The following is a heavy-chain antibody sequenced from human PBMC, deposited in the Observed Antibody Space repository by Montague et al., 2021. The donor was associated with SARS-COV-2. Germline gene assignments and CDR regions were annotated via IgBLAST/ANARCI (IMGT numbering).Heavy chain of an antibody. CDR3: ARGNVDWLLLSDDYFDH. CDR1: GFTFSSYE. Sequence: SLRLSCAASGFTFSSYEMNWVRQAPGKGLEWVSYISNNGSIIYYADSVKGRFTISRDNAKNSLYLQMNSLRPEDTAVYYCARGNVDWLLLSDDYFDHWGRGTLVTVSS. D-gene: IGHD3-9*01. J-gene: IGHJ4*02. CDR2: ISNNGSII. V-gene: IGHV3-48*03.